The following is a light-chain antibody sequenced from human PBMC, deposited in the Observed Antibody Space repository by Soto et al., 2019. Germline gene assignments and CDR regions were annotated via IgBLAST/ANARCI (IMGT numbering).Light chain of an antibody. CDR1: SSNIGTNT. J-gene: IGLJ2*01. V-gene: IGLV1-44*01. CDR3: AAWDDSLNGVV. CDR2: RNN. Sequence: QSVLTQPPSASGTPGQRVTVSCSGSSSNIGTNTVIWYQQLPGTAPKLLIYRNNQRPSGVPDRFSGSKSGTSASLAISGLLSEDEADYYCAAWDDSLNGVVFGGGTKPTVL.